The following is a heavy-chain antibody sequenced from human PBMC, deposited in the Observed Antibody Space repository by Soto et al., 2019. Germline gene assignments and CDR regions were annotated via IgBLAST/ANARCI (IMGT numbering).Heavy chain of an antibody. D-gene: IGHD1-26*01. CDR1: GGSISSGDYS. Sequence: SETLSLTCAVSGGSISSGDYSWSWIRQPPGKGLERIGYIYLIGSTYYSPSLKSRVTITIDRSKNQFSLNLSSVTAADTAVYYCARREIQGPIAYWGQGTLVTVSS. V-gene: IGHV4-30-2*01. J-gene: IGHJ4*02. CDR2: IYLIGST. CDR3: ARREIQGPIAY.